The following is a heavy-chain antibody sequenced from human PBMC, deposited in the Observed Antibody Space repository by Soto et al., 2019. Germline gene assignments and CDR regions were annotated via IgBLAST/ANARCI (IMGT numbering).Heavy chain of an antibody. J-gene: IGHJ4*02. CDR3: ARAGYSYASRTEWPLDY. CDR1: GYTFTSYA. V-gene: IGHV1-3*01. CDR2: INAGNGNT. Sequence: GASVKVSCKASGYTFTSYAMHWVRQAPGQRLEWMGWINAGNGNTKYSQKFQGRVTITRDTSASTAYMELSSLRSEDTAVYYCARAGYSYASRTEWPLDYWGQGTXVTVSS. D-gene: IGHD5-18*01.